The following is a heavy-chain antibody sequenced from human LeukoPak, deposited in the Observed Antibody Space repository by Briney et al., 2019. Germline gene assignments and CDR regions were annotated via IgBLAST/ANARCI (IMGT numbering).Heavy chain of an antibody. D-gene: IGHD3-22*01. V-gene: IGHV3-9*01. Sequence: GRSLRLSCAASGFTFDDYAMHWVRQAPGKGLEGVSGISWNSGSIGYADSVKGRFTISRDNAKNSLYLQMNSLRAEDTALYYCAKGSGYIITYNWFDPWGQGTLVTVSS. CDR3: AKGSGYIITYNWFDP. CDR2: ISWNSGSI. J-gene: IGHJ5*02. CDR1: GFTFDDYA.